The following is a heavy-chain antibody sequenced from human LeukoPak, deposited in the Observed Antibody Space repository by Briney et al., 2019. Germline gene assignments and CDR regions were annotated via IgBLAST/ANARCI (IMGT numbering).Heavy chain of an antibody. J-gene: IGHJ5*02. V-gene: IGHV1-69*01. CDR2: IIPIFGTA. CDR3: ARRGADFSPFDP. Sequence: SVKVSCKASGGTFSSYAISWVRQAPGQGLEWMGGIIPIFGTANYAQKFQGRVTITADESTSTAYMKLSSLRSEDTAVYYCARRGADFSPFDPWGQGTLVTVSS. D-gene: IGHD3-3*01. CDR1: GGTFSSYA.